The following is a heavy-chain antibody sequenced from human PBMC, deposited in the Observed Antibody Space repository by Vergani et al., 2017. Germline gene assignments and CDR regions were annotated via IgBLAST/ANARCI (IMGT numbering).Heavy chain of an antibody. CDR2: IKQDGSEK. D-gene: IGHD2-2*01. V-gene: IGHV3-7*01. Sequence: EVQLVESGGGLVQPGGSLRLSCAASGFTFSSYWMSWVRLAPGKGLEWVANIKQDGSEKYYVDSVKGRFTISRDNAKNSLYLQMNSLRAEDTAVYYCAGNISTSRRRGYFDYWGQGTLVTVSS. J-gene: IGHJ4*02. CDR1: GFTFSSYW. CDR3: AGNISTSRRRGYFDY.